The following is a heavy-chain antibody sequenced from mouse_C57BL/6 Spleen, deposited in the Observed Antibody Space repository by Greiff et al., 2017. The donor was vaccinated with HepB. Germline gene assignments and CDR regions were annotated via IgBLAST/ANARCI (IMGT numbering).Heavy chain of an antibody. CDR1: GYTFTSYW. D-gene: IGHD2-1*01. J-gene: IGHJ3*01. V-gene: IGHV1-55*01. CDR3: AREILYGNYRAWFAY. Sequence: QVQLQQPGAELVKPGASVKMSCKASGYTFTSYWITWVKQRPGQGLEWIGDIYPGSGSTNYNEKFKSKATLTVDTSSSTAYMQLSSLTSEDSAVYYCAREILYGNYRAWFAYWGQGTLVTVSA. CDR2: IYPGSGST.